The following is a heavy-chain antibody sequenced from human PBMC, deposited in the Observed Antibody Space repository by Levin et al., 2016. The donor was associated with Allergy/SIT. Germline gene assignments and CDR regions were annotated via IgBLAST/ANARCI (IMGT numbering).Heavy chain of an antibody. D-gene: IGHD3-10*01. CDR3: AKDKIHYQLLGNYYSYGMDV. J-gene: IGHJ6*02. CDR1: RVDVNDNY. V-gene: IGHV3-53*04. CDR2: MYPDRTT. Sequence: GGSLRLSCAASRVDVNDNYMSWVRQGPGKGLEWVALMYPDRTTKYADSVRGRFTISRHNGKNTLYLYMNNVREDDTAVYYCAKDKIHYQLLGNYYSYGMDVWGQGTTVAVSS.